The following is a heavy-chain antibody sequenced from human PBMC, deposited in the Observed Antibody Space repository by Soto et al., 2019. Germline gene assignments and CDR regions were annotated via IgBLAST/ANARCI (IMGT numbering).Heavy chain of an antibody. CDR2: INASNGST. V-gene: IGHV1-3*01. D-gene: IGHD6-13*01. CDR3: ARALKPRIAAAGTIWFDP. CDR1: GYTFTSYA. J-gene: IGHJ5*02. Sequence: GASVKVSCKASGYTFTSYARSWVRQAPGQRLEWMGWINASNGSTKYAQKFQGRVTMTRDTSTSTAYMELRSLRSDDTAVYYCARALKPRIAAAGTIWFDPWGQGTLVTVSS.